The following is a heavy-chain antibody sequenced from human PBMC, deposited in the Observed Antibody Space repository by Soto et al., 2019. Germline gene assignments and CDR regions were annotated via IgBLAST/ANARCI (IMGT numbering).Heavy chain of an antibody. Sequence: ASVKVSCKASGYSFTGYYMHWVRQAPGQGLEWMGWINPNSGGTNYAQKFQGRVTMTRDTSTSTAYMELSRLRSDDTAVYYCARVLGYDYVWGGYRLDYWGQGTLVTVSS. CDR3: ARVLGYDYVWGGYRLDY. D-gene: IGHD3-16*02. CDR2: INPNSGGT. J-gene: IGHJ4*02. CDR1: GYSFTGYY. V-gene: IGHV1-2*02.